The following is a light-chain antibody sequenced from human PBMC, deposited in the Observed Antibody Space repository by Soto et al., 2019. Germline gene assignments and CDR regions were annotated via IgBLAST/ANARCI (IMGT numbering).Light chain of an antibody. CDR2: KAC. CDR3: QQYNSYPWT. J-gene: IGKJ1*01. CDR1: QSISSW. Sequence: DIQMTQSPSTLSASVGDRVTITCRASQSISSWLAWYQQKPGKAPKPLIYKACSLVSGVPSMCSGSGSGTKFTLTISSLQPDEFATYYCQQYNSYPWTFGQGTKVEIK. V-gene: IGKV1-5*03.